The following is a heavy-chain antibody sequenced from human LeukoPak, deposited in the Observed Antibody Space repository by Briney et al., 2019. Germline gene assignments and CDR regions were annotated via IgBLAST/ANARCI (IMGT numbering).Heavy chain of an antibody. D-gene: IGHD6-19*01. Sequence: GGSLRLSCAASGFTFSSYWMSWVRQAPGKGLEWVANIKQDGSEKYYVDSVKGRFTISRDNAKNSLYLQMNSLRAEDTAVYYCATEGGYSSGWYDYWGQGILVTVSS. J-gene: IGHJ4*02. CDR1: GFTFSSYW. CDR3: ATEGGYSSGWYDY. V-gene: IGHV3-7*03. CDR2: IKQDGSEK.